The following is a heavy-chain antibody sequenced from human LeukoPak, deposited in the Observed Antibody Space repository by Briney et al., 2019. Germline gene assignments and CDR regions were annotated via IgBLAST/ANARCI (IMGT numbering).Heavy chain of an antibody. CDR1: GFTFSSFW. J-gene: IGHJ4*02. CDR2: IKEDGSEK. V-gene: IGHV3-7*03. D-gene: IGHD5-12*01. CDR3: ARDGPGGYSGYS. Sequence: GGSLRLSCAASGFTFSSFWMSWVRQAPGKGLEWVANIKEDGSEKYYVDSVKGRFAISRDNPQNSLYLQMNSLRAEDTAVYYCARDGPGGYSGYSWGQGTLVTVSS.